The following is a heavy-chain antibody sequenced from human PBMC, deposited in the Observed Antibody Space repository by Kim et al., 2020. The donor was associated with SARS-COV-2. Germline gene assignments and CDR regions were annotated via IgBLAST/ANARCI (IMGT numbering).Heavy chain of an antibody. CDR3: ARDHREWLQYTANWYFDL. Sequence: SETLSLTCTVSGGSISSYYWSWIRQPPGKGLEWIGYIFYSGSTNYNPSLKSRVTISVDTSKNQFSLKLRSVTGADTAVYYCARDHREWLQYTANWYFDLWGRGTLVTVSS. V-gene: IGHV4-59*01. CDR2: IFYSGST. CDR1: GGSISSYY. D-gene: IGHD3-3*01. J-gene: IGHJ2*01.